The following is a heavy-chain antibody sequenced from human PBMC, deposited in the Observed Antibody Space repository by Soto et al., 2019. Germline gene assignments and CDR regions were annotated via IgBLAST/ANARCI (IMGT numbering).Heavy chain of an antibody. Sequence: PSEALSLTCAVYGGSFSGYYWSWIRQPPGKGLEWIGEINHSGSTNYNPSLKSRVTISVDTSKNQFSLKLSSVTAADTAVYYCARIVVPAADYGMDVWGQGTTVTVSS. J-gene: IGHJ6*02. V-gene: IGHV4-34*01. D-gene: IGHD2-2*01. CDR1: GGSFSGYY. CDR2: INHSGST. CDR3: ARIVVPAADYGMDV.